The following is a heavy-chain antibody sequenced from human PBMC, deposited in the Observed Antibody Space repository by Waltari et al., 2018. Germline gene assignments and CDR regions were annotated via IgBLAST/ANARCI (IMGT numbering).Heavy chain of an antibody. J-gene: IGHJ3*02. D-gene: IGHD1-26*01. V-gene: IGHV4-59*01. CDR2: IYYSGST. CDR3: ARVGSGSHGAFDI. Sequence: QVQLQESGPGLVKPSEPLSLTCTVYGGSISSYYWSRIRQPPGKGLEWIGYIYYSGSTNYNPSLKSRVTISVDTSKNQFSLKLSSVTAADTAVYYCARVGSGSHGAFDIWGQGTMVTVSS. CDR1: GGSISSYY.